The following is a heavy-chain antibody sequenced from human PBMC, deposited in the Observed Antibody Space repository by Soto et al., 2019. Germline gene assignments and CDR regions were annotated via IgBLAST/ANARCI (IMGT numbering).Heavy chain of an antibody. J-gene: IGHJ6*03. V-gene: IGHV4-59*01. D-gene: IGHD5-12*01. CDR2: IYYSGST. CDR3: ARGSTTDYYYMDV. Sequence: SLTCTVSGGSISSYYWSWIRQPPGKGLEWIGYIYYSGSTNYNPSLKSRVTISVDTSKNQFSLKLSSVTAADTAVYYCARGSTTDYYYMDVWGKGTTVTVSS. CDR1: GGSISSYY.